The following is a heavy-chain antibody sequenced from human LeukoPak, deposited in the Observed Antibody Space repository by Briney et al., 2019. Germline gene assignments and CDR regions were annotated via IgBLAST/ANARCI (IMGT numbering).Heavy chain of an antibody. CDR2: IRTTAEGAKYA. J-gene: IGHJ4*02. V-gene: IGHV3-48*02. D-gene: IGHD3-9*01. CDR1: GFSFTDYP. CDR3: ATDQRYAFDY. Sequence: GGSLRLSCATSGFSFTDYPMNWVRQAPGKGLEWISNIRTTAEGAKYAYYADSVKGRVTISRGDGKNTLYLHMNSLRDDDTAVYYCATDQRYAFDYWGQGILVTVSS.